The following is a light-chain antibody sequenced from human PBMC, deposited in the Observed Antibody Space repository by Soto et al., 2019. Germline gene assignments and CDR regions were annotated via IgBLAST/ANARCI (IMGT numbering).Light chain of an antibody. Sequence: TQSPSTLSASVGDRVIITCRASQTVGRWMAWYQQKPGKAPKLLISDVSTLERGVPSGFSGSGSATEFTLTISGLQPDDFATYYCQQYNSYSITFGQGTRLEIK. CDR2: DVS. CDR3: QQYNSYSIT. V-gene: IGKV1-5*01. J-gene: IGKJ5*01. CDR1: QTVGRW.